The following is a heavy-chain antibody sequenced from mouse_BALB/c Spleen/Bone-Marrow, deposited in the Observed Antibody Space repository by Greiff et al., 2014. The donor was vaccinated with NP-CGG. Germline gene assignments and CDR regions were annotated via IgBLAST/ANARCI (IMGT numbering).Heavy chain of an antibody. V-gene: IGHV1S29*02. Sequence: VQLKESGPELAKPGASVKISCKASGYTFTDYNMHWVKQSHGKSLEWIGYIYPYNGGTGYNQKFKSKATLTVDNSSSTAYMELRSVTSEDSAVYYCARLGRDYWGQGTTLTVST. J-gene: IGHJ2*01. CDR3: ARLGRDY. CDR1: GYTFTDYN. D-gene: IGHD4-1*01. CDR2: IYPYNGGT.